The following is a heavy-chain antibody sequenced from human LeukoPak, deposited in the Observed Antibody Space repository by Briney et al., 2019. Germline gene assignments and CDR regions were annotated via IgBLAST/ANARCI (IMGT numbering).Heavy chain of an antibody. Sequence: GGSLRLCCAASGFTFSIYTIHWVRQAPGKGLEYVSAISSNGGSTYYANSVKGRFTITRDNSKNTLFLQMGSLRAEDMAVYYCSRGIIGTTYGFGDYWGQGTLVTVSS. CDR3: SRGIIGTTYGFGDY. CDR2: ISSNGGST. D-gene: IGHD1-20*01. CDR1: GFTFSIYT. J-gene: IGHJ4*02. V-gene: IGHV3-64*01.